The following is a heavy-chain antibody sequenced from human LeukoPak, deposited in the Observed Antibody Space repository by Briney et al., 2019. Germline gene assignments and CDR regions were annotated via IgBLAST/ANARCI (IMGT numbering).Heavy chain of an antibody. J-gene: IGHJ5*02. CDR1: GGSISSYY. V-gene: IGHV4-59*12. CDR2: IYYSGST. D-gene: IGHD2-2*03. CDR3: ARDGYCSSTSCPRVNWFDP. Sequence: PSETLSLTCTVSGGSISSYYWSWIRQPPGKGLECIGYIYYSGSTNYNPSLKSRVTISVDTSKNQFSLKLSSVTAADTAVYYCARDGYCSSTSCPRVNWFDPWGQGTLVTVSS.